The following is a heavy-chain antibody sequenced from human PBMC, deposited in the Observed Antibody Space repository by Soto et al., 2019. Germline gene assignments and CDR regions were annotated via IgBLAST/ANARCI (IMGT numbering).Heavy chain of an antibody. Sequence: QVQLVESGGGVVQPGRSLRLSCAASGFTFSSYAMHWVRQAPGKGLEWVAVISYDGSNKYYADSVKGRFTISRDNSKNTLYLQMNSLRAEDTAVYCCARDESGYDMSYYYYGMDVWGQGTTVTVSS. V-gene: IGHV3-30-3*01. CDR1: GFTFSSYA. CDR2: ISYDGSNK. J-gene: IGHJ6*02. CDR3: ARDESGYDMSYYYYGMDV. D-gene: IGHD5-12*01.